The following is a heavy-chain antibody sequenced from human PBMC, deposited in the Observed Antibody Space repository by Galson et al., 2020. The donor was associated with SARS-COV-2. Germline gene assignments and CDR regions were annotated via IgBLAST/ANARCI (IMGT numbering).Heavy chain of an antibody. CDR2: INPNSGGT. V-gene: IGHV1-2*02. J-gene: IGHJ6*02. D-gene: IGHD2-2*01. CDR3: ARLGIVVVPAAISYYYYGMDV. CDR1: GYTFTGYY. Sequence: ASVKVSCKASGYTFTGYYMHWVRQAPGQGLEWMGWINPNSGGTNYAQKFQGGVTMTRDTSISTAYMELSRLRSDDTAVYYCARLGIVVVPAAISYYYYGMDVWGQGTTVTVSS.